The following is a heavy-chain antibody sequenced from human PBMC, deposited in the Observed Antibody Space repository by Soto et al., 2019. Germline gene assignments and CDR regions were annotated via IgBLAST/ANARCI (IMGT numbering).Heavy chain of an antibody. CDR2: IYHSGTT. CDR1: GGSISDNW. D-gene: IGHD6-19*01. CDR3: ARQVAVARTRGFYY. Sequence: QVQLQESGPGLVKPSGTLSLTCAVSGGSISDNWWSWVRQPPGKGLEWIGEIYHSGTTNYNPSLKRRVTIALDKAARQISLTLDSVTAADTAVYYCARQVAVARTRGFYYWGQGTRVTVSS. V-gene: IGHV4-4*02. J-gene: IGHJ4*02.